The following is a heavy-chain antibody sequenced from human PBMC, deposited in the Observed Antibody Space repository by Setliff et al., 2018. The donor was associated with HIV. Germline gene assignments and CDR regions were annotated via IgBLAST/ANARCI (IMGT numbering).Heavy chain of an antibody. CDR1: GGSISSSSYY. Sequence: SETLSLTCTVSGGSISSSSYYWGWIRQPPGKGLEWIGNIYYSGSTYYNPSLKSRVTISVDTSKNQFSLKLSSVTAADTAVYYCARHDTEYSSYPIDYWGQGNLVTVSS. J-gene: IGHJ4*02. CDR3: ARHDTEYSSYPIDY. D-gene: IGHD6-6*01. CDR2: IYYSGST. V-gene: IGHV4-39*01.